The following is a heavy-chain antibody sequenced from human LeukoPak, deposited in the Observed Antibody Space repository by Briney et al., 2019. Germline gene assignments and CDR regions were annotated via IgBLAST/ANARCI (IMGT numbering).Heavy chain of an antibody. J-gene: IGHJ4*02. D-gene: IGHD3-22*01. CDR2: IYNSGST. V-gene: IGHV4-31*03. Sequence: SPSETLSLTCTVSGDSITSGRYYWSWIRQHPGKGLEWIGYIYNSGSTYYNASLRSRITISADTSKNQFSLKLNSVTAADTAIYYCARTEYYYDRSGYFFDYWGQGTLVTVSS. CDR3: ARTEYYYDRSGYFFDY. CDR1: GDSITSGRYY.